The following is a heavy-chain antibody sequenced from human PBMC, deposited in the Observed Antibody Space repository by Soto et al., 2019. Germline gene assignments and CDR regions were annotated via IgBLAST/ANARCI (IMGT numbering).Heavy chain of an antibody. Sequence: GGSLRLSCAASGFTFSSYWMSWVRQAPGKGLEWVANIKQDGSGKYYVDSVKGRFTISRDNAKNSLYLQMNSLRAEDTAVYYCARATYYYDSSGYYPNAFDIWGQGTMVTVSS. CDR3: ARATYYYDSSGYYPNAFDI. CDR1: GFTFSSYW. CDR2: IKQDGSGK. J-gene: IGHJ3*02. D-gene: IGHD3-22*01. V-gene: IGHV3-7*04.